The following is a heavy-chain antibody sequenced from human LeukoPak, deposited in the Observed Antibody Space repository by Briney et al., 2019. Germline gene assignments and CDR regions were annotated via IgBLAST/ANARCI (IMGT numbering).Heavy chain of an antibody. V-gene: IGHV3-64*01. D-gene: IGHD1-1*01. CDR1: GFTFSSYA. CDR2: ISSNGGST. Sequence: GGSLRLSCAASGFTFSSYAMHWVRQAPGKGLEYVSAISSNGGSTYYANSVKGRFTISRDNSKNTLYLQMGSLRAEDMAVYYCARWVEGTTYFDYWGQGTLVSVSS. J-gene: IGHJ4*02. CDR3: ARWVEGTTYFDY.